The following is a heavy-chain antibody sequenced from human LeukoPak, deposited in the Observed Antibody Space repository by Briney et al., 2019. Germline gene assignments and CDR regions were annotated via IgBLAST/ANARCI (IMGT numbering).Heavy chain of an antibody. CDR1: GGSISSYY. J-gene: IGHJ3*02. V-gene: IGHV4-59*08. CDR3: ASLAVAGSYDAFDI. Sequence: ETLSLTCTVSGGSISSYYWSWIRQPPGKGLEWIGYIYYSGSTNYNPSLKSRVTISVDTSKNQFSLKLSSVTAAGTAVYYCASLAVAGSYDAFDIWGQGTMVTVSS. CDR2: IYYSGST. D-gene: IGHD6-19*01.